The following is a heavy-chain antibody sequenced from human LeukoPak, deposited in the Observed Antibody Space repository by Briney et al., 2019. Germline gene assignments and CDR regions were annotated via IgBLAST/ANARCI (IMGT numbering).Heavy chain of an antibody. Sequence: GESLKISCKGSGYSFTSYWIGWVRQMPGKGLEWMGIIYPGDSDTRYSPSFQGQVTISADKSISTAYLQWSSLKASDTAMYYCARHVRECSSTSCLTDAFDIWGQGTMVTVSS. CDR1: GYSFTSYW. V-gene: IGHV5-51*01. D-gene: IGHD2-2*01. J-gene: IGHJ3*02. CDR2: IYPGDSDT. CDR3: ARHVRECSSTSCLTDAFDI.